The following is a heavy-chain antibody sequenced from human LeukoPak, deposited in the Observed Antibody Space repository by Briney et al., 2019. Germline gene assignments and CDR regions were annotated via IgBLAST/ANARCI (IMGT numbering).Heavy chain of an antibody. CDR1: GYTFTSYD. Sequence: ASXKVSCKASGYTFTSYDINWVRQAAGQGLEWMGWMNPNSGNTGYAQKFQGRVTMTRNTSISTAYMELSSLRSEDTAVYYCATGDYWTPDAFDIWGQGTMVTVSS. D-gene: IGHD3/OR15-3a*01. CDR2: MNPNSGNT. J-gene: IGHJ3*02. V-gene: IGHV1-8*01. CDR3: ATGDYWTPDAFDI.